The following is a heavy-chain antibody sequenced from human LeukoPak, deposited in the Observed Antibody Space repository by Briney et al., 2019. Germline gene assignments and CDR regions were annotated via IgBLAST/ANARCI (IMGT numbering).Heavy chain of an antibody. D-gene: IGHD5-12*01. J-gene: IGHJ5*02. V-gene: IGHV4-4*07. CDR2: IYSSGTT. CDR1: GVSISNYY. Sequence: PSETLSLTCTVSGVSISNYYWSWIRQPAGKGLEWIGRIYSSGTTIYNPSLKSRVTMTVDTSKKQFSLKLSSVTAADTAVYLCASGSSGYDPWGEGTLVTV. CDR3: ASGSSGYDP.